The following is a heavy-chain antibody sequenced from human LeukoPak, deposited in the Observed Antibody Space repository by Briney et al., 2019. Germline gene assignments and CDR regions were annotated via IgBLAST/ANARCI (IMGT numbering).Heavy chain of an antibody. D-gene: IGHD3-10*01. CDR3: ASWITMVRGVIRGMDV. CDR1: GFTFSSYS. Sequence: GGSLRLSCAASGFTFSSYSMNWVRQAPGKGLEWVSSISSSSSYIYYADSVKGRFTFSRDNAKNSLYLQMNSLRAEDTAVYYCASWITMVRGVIRGMDVWGQGTTVTVSS. V-gene: IGHV3-21*01. CDR2: ISSSSSYI. J-gene: IGHJ6*02.